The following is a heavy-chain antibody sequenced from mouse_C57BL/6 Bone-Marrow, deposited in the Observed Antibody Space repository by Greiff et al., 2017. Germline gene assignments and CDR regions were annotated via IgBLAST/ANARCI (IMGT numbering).Heavy chain of an antibody. CDR1: GYTFTNYW. CDR3: ARSWGYSSFAY. J-gene: IGHJ3*01. D-gene: IGHD2-3*01. Sequence: QVQLQQSGAELVRPGTSVKMSCKASGYTFTNYWIGWAKQRPGHGLEWIGDIYPGGGYTNYNEKFKGTATLTADKSSSTAYMQFSSLTSEDSAIYYCARSWGYSSFAYWGQGTLVTVSA. CDR2: IYPGGGYT. V-gene: IGHV1-63*01.